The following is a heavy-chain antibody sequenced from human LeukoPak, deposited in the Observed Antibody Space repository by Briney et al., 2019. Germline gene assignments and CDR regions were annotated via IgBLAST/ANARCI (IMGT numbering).Heavy chain of an antibody. J-gene: IGHJ5*02. CDR2: IYYSGST. D-gene: IGHD4-17*01. CDR1: GGSISSSSYY. CDR3: ASWDGDYDKFDWFDP. Sequence: SETLSLTCTVSGGSISSSSYYWGWIRQPPGKGLEWIGSIYYSGSTYYNPSLKSRVTISVDTSKNQFSLKLSSVTAADTAVYYCASWDGDYDKFDWFDPWGQGTLVTVSS. V-gene: IGHV4-39*07.